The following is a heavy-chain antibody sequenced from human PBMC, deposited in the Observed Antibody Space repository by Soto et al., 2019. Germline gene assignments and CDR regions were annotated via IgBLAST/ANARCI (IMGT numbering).Heavy chain of an antibody. CDR3: ARGIPYADYDFWSGYYVHDSYSTEMDA. J-gene: IGHJ6*02. CDR2: ISGSGGST. V-gene: IGHV3-23*01. CDR1: GFTFSSYA. Sequence: EGSLRLSCAASGFTFSSYAMCWVRQAPGKGLEWVSAISGSGGSTYYADSVKGRFTISRDNSKNTLYLQMNSLRAEDTAVYYCARGIPYADYDFWSGYYVHDSYSTEMDAWSQRTTVPISS. D-gene: IGHD3-3*01.